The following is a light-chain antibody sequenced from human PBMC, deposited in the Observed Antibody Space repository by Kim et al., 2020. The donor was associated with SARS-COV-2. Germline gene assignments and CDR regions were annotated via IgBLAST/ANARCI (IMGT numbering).Light chain of an antibody. Sequence: QSALTQPASVSGSPGQSITISCTGTSSDVGSYNLVSWYQQHPGKAPKLTIYEVTKRPSGVSNRFSGSTSGNTASLTISGLQPEYEADYYCCSYAGSLVVFGGGTQLTVL. CDR2: EVT. J-gene: IGLJ2*01. CDR3: CSYAGSLVV. V-gene: IGLV2-23*02. CDR1: SSDVGSYNL.